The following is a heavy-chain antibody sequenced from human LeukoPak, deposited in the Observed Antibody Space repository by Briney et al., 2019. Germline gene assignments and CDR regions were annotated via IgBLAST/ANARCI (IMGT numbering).Heavy chain of an antibody. CDR1: GSTFTSYA. Sequence: ASVKVSCKASGSTFTSYAMHWVRKAPGQRLEWMGWINAGNGNTKYSQEFQGRVTITRDTSASTAYMELSSLRSEDMAVYYCARGHRLSIVVVPAARYYFDYWGQGTLVTVSS. CDR2: INAGNGNT. D-gene: IGHD2-2*01. J-gene: IGHJ4*02. CDR3: ARGHRLSIVVVPAARYYFDY. V-gene: IGHV1-3*03.